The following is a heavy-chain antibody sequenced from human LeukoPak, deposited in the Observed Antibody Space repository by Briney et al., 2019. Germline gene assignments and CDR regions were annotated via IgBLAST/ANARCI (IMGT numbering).Heavy chain of an antibody. CDR1: GGSININNYY. D-gene: IGHD1-26*01. CDR3: ARAAGGWDKYYYYYVDV. CDR2: MYHSWST. V-gene: IGHV4-39*07. J-gene: IGHJ6*03. Sequence: PSETLSLTCTVSGGSININNYYWVWIRQPPEKGLEWIGSMYHSWSTYHNPSLKGRVTIALDTSKNQFSLKLSSVTAADTAVYYCARAAGGWDKYYYYYVDVWGKGTTVAVSS.